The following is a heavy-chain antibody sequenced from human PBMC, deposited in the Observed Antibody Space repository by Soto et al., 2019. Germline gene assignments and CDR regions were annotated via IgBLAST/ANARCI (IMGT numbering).Heavy chain of an antibody. CDR1: GLTFSRYT. J-gene: IGHJ2*01. Sequence: EVQLLESGGGLVQPGGSLRLACEASGLTFSRYTMGWVRQAPGKGLEWVSAIIASGVITYYADSVKGRFTISRDNSNNTVYLQMNRLRAEDTAVYYCAKDLRGQEAGTWYFDLWGRGTLVTVSS. D-gene: IGHD6-13*01. V-gene: IGHV3-23*01. CDR3: AKDLRGQEAGTWYFDL. CDR2: IIASGVIT.